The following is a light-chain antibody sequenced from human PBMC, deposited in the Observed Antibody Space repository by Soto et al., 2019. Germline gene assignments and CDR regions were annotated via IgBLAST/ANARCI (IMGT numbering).Light chain of an antibody. J-gene: IGKJ2*01. CDR1: QSVTNNY. Sequence: EIVLTQSPGTLSLSPGQRATLSCRASQSVTNNYLAWYQQKPRRAPRLLRYDSSSRANGVPDRFSARGSGTDFTLSISRREPEDAAVCLCQQDGGSPPYTVGQGTKVEIK. CDR3: QQDGGSPPYT. CDR2: DSS. V-gene: IGKV3-20*01.